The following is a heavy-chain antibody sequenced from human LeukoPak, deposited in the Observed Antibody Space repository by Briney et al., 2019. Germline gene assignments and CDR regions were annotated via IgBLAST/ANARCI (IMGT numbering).Heavy chain of an antibody. J-gene: IGHJ6*02. CDR3: AKDMDV. CDR2: ISGDGGGT. CDR1: GFTFDDYA. Sequence: GGSLRLSCAASGFTFDDYAMNWVRQAPGKGLEWVSLISGDGGGTYYADSVKGRFTISRDNSKNSLYLRMNSLRTEETALYYCAKDMDVWGQGTTVTVSS. V-gene: IGHV3-43*02.